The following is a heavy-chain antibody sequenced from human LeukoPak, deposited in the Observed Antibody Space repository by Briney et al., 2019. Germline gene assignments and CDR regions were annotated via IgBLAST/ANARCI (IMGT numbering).Heavy chain of an antibody. CDR1: GFTFSSYS. J-gene: IGHJ4*02. V-gene: IGHV3-21*01. CDR3: ARDLRGWGLNSD. CDR2: ISSSSSYI. Sequence: GGSLRLSCAASGFTFSSYSMNWVRQAPGKGLEWVSSISSSSSYIYYADSVKGRFTISRGNAKNSLYLQMNSLRAEDTAVYYCARDLRGWGLNSDWGQGTLVTVSS. D-gene: IGHD6-19*01.